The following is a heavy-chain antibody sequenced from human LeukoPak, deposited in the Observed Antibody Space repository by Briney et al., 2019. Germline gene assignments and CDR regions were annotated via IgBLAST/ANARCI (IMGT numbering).Heavy chain of an antibody. CDR2: ISYDGSSK. CDR3: ARGVGYYDSSGTIDY. V-gene: IGHV3-30*03. Sequence: PGGSLRLSCAASGFTFSSYGMHWVRQAPGKGLEWVALISYDGSSKYYADSVKGRFTISRDNSKNTLFLQMNSLRAEDTAVYYCARGVGYYDSSGTIDYWGQGTLVTVSS. D-gene: IGHD3-22*01. CDR1: GFTFSSYG. J-gene: IGHJ4*02.